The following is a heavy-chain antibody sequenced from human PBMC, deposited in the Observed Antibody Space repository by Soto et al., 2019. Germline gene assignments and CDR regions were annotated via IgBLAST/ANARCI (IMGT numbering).Heavy chain of an antibody. CDR1: GGTFSSYA. CDR2: IIPIFGTA. Sequence: ASVKVSCKASGGTFSSYAISWVRQAPGQGLEWMGGIIPIFGTANYAQKFQGRVTITADESTSTAYMELSSLRSEDTAVYYCARVPGVLRFLEWFPYYGMDVWGQGTTVTVSS. D-gene: IGHD3-3*01. CDR3: ARVPGVLRFLEWFPYYGMDV. V-gene: IGHV1-69*13. J-gene: IGHJ6*02.